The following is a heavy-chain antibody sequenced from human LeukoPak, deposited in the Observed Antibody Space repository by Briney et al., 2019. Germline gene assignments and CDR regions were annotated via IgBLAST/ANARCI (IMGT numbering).Heavy chain of an antibody. CDR2: IRYDGSNK. CDR3: AKDRTVTTTPYYFGY. V-gene: IGHV3-30*02. D-gene: IGHD4-17*01. Sequence: GGSLRLSCAASGFTFSSYGMHWVRQAPGKGLEWVAFIRYDGSNKYYADSVKGRFTISRDNSKNTLYLQMNSLRAEDTAVYYCAKDRTVTTTPYYFGYWGQGTLVTVSS. J-gene: IGHJ4*02. CDR1: GFTFSSYG.